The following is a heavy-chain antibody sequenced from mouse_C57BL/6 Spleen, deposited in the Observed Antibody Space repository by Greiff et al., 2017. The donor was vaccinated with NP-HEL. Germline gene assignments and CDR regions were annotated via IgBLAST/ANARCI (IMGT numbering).Heavy chain of an antibody. V-gene: IGHV1-69*01. Sequence: QVQLQQPGAELVMPGASVKLSCKASGYTFTSYWMHWVKQRPGQGLEWIGEIDPSDSYTNYNQKFKGKSTLTVDKSSSTAYMQLSSLTSEDSAVYYCARKGGLLLRDAVDYWGQGTSVTVSS. J-gene: IGHJ4*01. CDR3: ARKGGLLLRDAVDY. CDR1: GYTFTSYW. CDR2: IDPSDSYT. D-gene: IGHD1-1*01.